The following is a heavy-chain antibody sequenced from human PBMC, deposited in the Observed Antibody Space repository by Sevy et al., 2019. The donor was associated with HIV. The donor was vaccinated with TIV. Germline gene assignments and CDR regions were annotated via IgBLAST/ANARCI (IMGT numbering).Heavy chain of an antibody. D-gene: IGHD2-15*01. J-gene: IGHJ6*02. CDR1: GFSFTSYE. V-gene: IGHV3-48*03. Sequence: GGSLRLSCAASGFSFTSYEINWVRQAPGKGLEWVSYISSRGTTIYYADSVKGRFTISRDNAKNSLFLQMNSLRADDTAGYYCARTGIGISGLTGAMDVWGQGTTVIVSS. CDR2: ISSRGTTI. CDR3: ARTGIGISGLTGAMDV.